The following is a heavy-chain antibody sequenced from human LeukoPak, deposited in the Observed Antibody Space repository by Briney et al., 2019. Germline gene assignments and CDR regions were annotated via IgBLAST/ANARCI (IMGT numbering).Heavy chain of an antibody. Sequence: SVKVSCKASGGTFSSYAISWVRQAPGQGLEWMGGIIPIFGTANYAQKFQGRVTITADESTSTAYMELSSLRSDDTAVYYCARIHGAAAYYYYMDVWGKGTTVTVSS. D-gene: IGHD6-13*01. V-gene: IGHV1-69*13. J-gene: IGHJ6*03. CDR3: ARIHGAAAYYYYMDV. CDR1: GGTFSSYA. CDR2: IIPIFGTA.